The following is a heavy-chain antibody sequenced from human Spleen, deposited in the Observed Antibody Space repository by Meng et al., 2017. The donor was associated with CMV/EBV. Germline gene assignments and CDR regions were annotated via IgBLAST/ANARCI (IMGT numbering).Heavy chain of an antibody. Sequence: SETLSLTCTVSGGSISSSDYYWGWIRQSPGKGLEWIGTIYYTETTYYNPSLKSRVTISVDTSKNQFSLKLSSVTAADTAVYYCARDYCSSTSCYSGRPDWFDPWGQGTLVTVSS. D-gene: IGHD2-2*01. CDR1: GGSISSSDYY. V-gene: IGHV4-39*07. CDR3: ARDYCSSTSCYSGRPDWFDP. J-gene: IGHJ5*02. CDR2: IYYTETT.